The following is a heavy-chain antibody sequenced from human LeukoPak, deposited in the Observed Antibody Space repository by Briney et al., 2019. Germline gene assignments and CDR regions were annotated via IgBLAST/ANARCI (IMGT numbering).Heavy chain of an antibody. CDR3: ARDGPNYDSSGYFDY. V-gene: IGHV3-53*01. CDR2: IYSGGNT. CDR1: GFTVSSNY. Sequence: GGSLRLSCAASGFTVSSNYMSWVRQAPGKGLEWVSVIYSGGNTYYADSVKGRFTISRDNSKNTLYLQMNSLRAEDTAVYYCARDGPNYDSSGYFDYWGQGTLVTVSS. D-gene: IGHD3-22*01. J-gene: IGHJ4*02.